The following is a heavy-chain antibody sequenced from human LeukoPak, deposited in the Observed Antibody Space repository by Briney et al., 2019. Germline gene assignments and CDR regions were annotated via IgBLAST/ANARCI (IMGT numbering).Heavy chain of an antibody. D-gene: IGHD2-2*01. J-gene: IGHJ4*01. CDR2: ISGSGDDT. CDR3: ARDTRGESDY. Sequence: PGGSLRLSCAASGFTFYDYAMSWVRQAPGKGLEWVSGISGSGDDTYYAESVKGRFTISRDSSTKTLYLQMNSLRVEDTAMYYCARDTRGESDYWGHGTLVTVSS. V-gene: IGHV3-23*01. CDR1: GFTFYDYA.